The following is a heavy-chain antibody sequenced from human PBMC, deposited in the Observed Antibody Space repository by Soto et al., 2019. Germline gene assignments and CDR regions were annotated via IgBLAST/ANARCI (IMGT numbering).Heavy chain of an antibody. CDR3: ARDQGGILPTDYYYYGMDV. CDR2: IYSGGST. CDR1: GFTVSSNY. J-gene: IGHJ6*02. D-gene: IGHD2-15*01. Sequence: PGGSLRLSCAASGFTVSSNYMSWVRQAPGKGLEWVSVIYSGGSTYYADSVKGRFTISRHNSKNTLYLQMNSLRAEDTAVYYCARDQGGILPTDYYYYGMDVWGQGTTVTVSS. V-gene: IGHV3-53*04.